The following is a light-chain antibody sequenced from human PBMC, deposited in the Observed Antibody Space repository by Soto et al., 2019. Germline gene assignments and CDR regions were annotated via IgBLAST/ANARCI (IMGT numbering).Light chain of an antibody. CDR1: QSVSNN. J-gene: IGKJ1*01. V-gene: IGKV3-15*01. CDR2: GAS. CDR3: QQYDIWPPFT. Sequence: IVMTQSPATLSVSPGERATLSCRASQSVSNNLAWYQQKPGQAPRLLIYGASTRATGIPARFSGSGSGTEFTLTISGLQSEDFAVYYCQQYDIWPPFTFGQGTQVEVK.